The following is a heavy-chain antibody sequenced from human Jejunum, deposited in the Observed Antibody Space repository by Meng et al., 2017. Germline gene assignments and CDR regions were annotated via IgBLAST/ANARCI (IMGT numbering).Heavy chain of an antibody. J-gene: IGHJ3*01. CDR1: GSTFIGYY. CDR3: ARDLRSYGSTSADFDV. V-gene: IGHV1-2*05. D-gene: IGHD3-16*01. Sequence: ASVKVSYMASGSTFIGYYMLWVRQAPGQGRAGLGRIYPNSGEPKYAPKFQGRVSLSRDTSVITAYLEVSRLTFDDTVVYYCARDLRSYGSTSADFDVWGQGTMVTVSS. CDR2: IYPNSGEP.